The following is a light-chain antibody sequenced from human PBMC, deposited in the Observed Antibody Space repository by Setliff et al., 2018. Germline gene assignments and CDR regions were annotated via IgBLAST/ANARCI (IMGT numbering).Light chain of an antibody. V-gene: IGLV2-23*02. CDR3: CSYAGSSTLYV. CDR2: DVT. CDR1: SRDVGNYNL. J-gene: IGLJ1*01. Sequence: QSALTQPASVSGSPGQSITISCTGTSRDVGNYNLVSWFQQHPGKAPKLIIYDVTERPSGVSNRFSGSKSGNTASLTISGLQTDDEADYYCCSYAGSSTLYVFGTGTKVTVL.